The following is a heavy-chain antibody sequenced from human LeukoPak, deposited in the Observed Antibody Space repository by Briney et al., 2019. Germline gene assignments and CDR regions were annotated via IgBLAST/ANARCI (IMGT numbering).Heavy chain of an antibody. D-gene: IGHD1-1*01. CDR3: ARKTDHQTGGDY. CDR2: IYSGGST. CDR1: GFTFSSYW. J-gene: IGHJ4*02. Sequence: GGSLRLSCAASGFTFSSYWMHWVRQAPGKGLVWVSLIYSGGSTSYADSVEGRFTISRDNSKNTLYLQMNSLRAEDTAVYYCARKTDHQTGGDYWGQGTLVTVSS. V-gene: IGHV3-66*01.